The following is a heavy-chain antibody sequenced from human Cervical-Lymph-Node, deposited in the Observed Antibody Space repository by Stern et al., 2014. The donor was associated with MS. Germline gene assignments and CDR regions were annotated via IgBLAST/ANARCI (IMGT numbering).Heavy chain of an antibody. V-gene: IGHV4-59*01. D-gene: IGHD6-19*01. CDR2: INYIGET. CDR3: ARSRSGWNYYFDY. CDR1: GGSISNYY. Sequence: LQLQESGPGLVKPSETLSLTCSVSGGSISNYYWSWIRQPPGKRPEWIGYINYIGETNYIPSLKSRVIMLRDRYKNQFSLKLNSVTAADTAVYYCARSRSGWNYYFDYWSQGTLVTVSS. J-gene: IGHJ4*02.